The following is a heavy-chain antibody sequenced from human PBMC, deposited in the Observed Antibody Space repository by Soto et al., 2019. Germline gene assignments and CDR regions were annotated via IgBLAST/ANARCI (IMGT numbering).Heavy chain of an antibody. CDR2: FDPEDGET. Sequence: ASVKVSCKVSGYTLTELSMHWGRQAPGKGLEWMGGFDPEDGETIYAQKFQGRVTMTEDTSKDTAYMELSSLRSEDTAVYYCATYYDILTGYPYYFDYWGQGTLVTVSS. V-gene: IGHV1-24*01. J-gene: IGHJ4*02. CDR3: ATYYDILTGYPYYFDY. CDR1: GYTLTELS. D-gene: IGHD3-9*01.